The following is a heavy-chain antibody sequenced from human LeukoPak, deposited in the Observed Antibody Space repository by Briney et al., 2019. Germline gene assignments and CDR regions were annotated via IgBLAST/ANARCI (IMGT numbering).Heavy chain of an antibody. CDR2: LSGSGGST. CDR3: AKERDYGPADY. J-gene: IGHJ4*02. CDR1: GFIFNKHA. Sequence: QPGGSLRLSCAASGFIFNKHAMSWVRQAPGKGLEWVSGLSGSGGSTDYADSVKGRFTVSRDNSENTLFLQMNSLRAEDTAIYYCAKERDYGPADYWGQGTLVTVSS. V-gene: IGHV3-23*01. D-gene: IGHD4/OR15-4a*01.